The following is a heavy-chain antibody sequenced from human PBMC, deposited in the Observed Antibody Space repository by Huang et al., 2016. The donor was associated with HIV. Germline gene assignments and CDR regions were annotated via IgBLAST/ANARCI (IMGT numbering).Heavy chain of an antibody. CDR2: ISSTGSAK. CDR1: GFTFSSYS. Sequence: EVHLVESGGGLVQPGGSLRLSCAASGFTFSSYSMNWVRPTPGKGRECVSDISSTGSAKYYADSGKDRFTISRDNANNSLYLQMNGLRAEDAGVYFCAVGYGPFDFWGQGTLVTVSS. J-gene: IGHJ4*02. D-gene: IGHD5-18*01. CDR3: AVGYGPFDF. V-gene: IGHV3-48*01.